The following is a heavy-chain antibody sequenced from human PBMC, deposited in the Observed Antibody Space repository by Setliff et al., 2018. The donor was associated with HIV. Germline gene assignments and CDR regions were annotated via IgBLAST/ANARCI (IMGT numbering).Heavy chain of an antibody. CDR3: ARAPYHFWSAYYFDY. V-gene: IGHV4-39*01. CDR1: SGSISSSSYY. Sequence: KTSETLSLTCSVSSGSISSSSYYWGWIRQPPGKGLEWIGSIYYIGTTYYNPSLKSRVTISVDTSKNKFSLKLSSVTAADTAVYYCARAPYHFWSAYYFDYWGQGTLVTVSS. CDR2: IYYIGTT. D-gene: IGHD3-3*01. J-gene: IGHJ4*02.